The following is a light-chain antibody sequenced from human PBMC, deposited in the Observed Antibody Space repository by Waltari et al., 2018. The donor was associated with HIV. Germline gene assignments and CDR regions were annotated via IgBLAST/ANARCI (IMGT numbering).Light chain of an antibody. CDR3: HVWDRSSDHHV. Sequence: SYVLTQPPSVSVAPGQTARITCGGNNIGSKRVHWYQQKEGQAPVLVVYDGSDRPSGIPERFSGSKSGNTATLTISRVEAGDEADYYCHVWDRSSDHHVFGTGTKVTVL. J-gene: IGLJ1*01. V-gene: IGLV3-21*02. CDR2: DGS. CDR1: NIGSKR.